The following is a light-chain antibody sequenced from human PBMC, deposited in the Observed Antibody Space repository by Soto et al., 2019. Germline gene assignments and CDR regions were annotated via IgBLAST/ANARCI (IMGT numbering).Light chain of an antibody. CDR3: QQYGGSPPWT. CDR1: QSVSSN. J-gene: IGKJ1*01. CDR2: GVY. Sequence: EIVMTQSPTILSVSPGERATLSCRASQSVSSNLAWYQQKPGQAPRLLIYGVYTRAPGIPARFSGSGSGTEFTLTISSLQSEDFAVYYCQQYGGSPPWTFGQGTKVDIK. V-gene: IGKV3D-15*01.